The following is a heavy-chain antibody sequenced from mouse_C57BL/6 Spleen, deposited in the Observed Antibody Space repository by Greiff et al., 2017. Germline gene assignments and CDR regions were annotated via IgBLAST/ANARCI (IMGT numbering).Heavy chain of an antibody. J-gene: IGHJ4*01. CDR1: GYTFTSYW. CDR2: IDPSDSYT. CDR3: ARNTRRGYAMDD. V-gene: IGHV1-50*01. Sequence: QVQLQQPGAELVKPGASVKLSCKASGYTFTSYWMQWVKQRPGQGLEWIGEIDPSDSYTNYNQKFKGKATLTVDTSSSTAYMQLSRLTSEDSAVYYCARNTRRGYAMDDWGQGTSGTVAS. D-gene: IGHD2-12*01.